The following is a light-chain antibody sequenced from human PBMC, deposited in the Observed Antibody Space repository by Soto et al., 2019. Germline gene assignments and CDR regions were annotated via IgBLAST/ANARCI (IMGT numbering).Light chain of an antibody. Sequence: EIVMTQSPATLSVSPGERATLSCRASQSVNSNLAWYQQKPGQAPRLLIYGASNRATGIPDRFSGSGSGTDFTLTISRLEPEDFAVYYCQQHGTSPITFGQATRLENK. J-gene: IGKJ5*01. CDR3: QQHGTSPIT. V-gene: IGKV3-20*01. CDR1: QSVNSN. CDR2: GAS.